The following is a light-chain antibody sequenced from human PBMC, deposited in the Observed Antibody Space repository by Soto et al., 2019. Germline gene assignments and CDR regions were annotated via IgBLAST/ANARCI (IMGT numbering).Light chain of an antibody. Sequence: EIVLTQSPGTLSLSPGERATLSCRASQSASSSYSAWYQQNPRQPPRLIIGGATSRATSIPDRSSGRGAGTDSTPTSSRLEPEDVAVYYCQQYGSSPATFGQGTKVDIK. J-gene: IGKJ1*01. CDR2: GAT. V-gene: IGKV3-20*01. CDR1: QSASSSY. CDR3: QQYGSSPAT.